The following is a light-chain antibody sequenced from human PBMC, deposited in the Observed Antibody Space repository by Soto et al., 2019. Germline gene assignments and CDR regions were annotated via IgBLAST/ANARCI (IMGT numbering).Light chain of an antibody. CDR1: QGISNY. J-gene: IGKJ1*01. V-gene: IGKV1-27*01. CDR3: QQYNSQWT. CDR2: AAS. Sequence: DIQMTQSPSSLSASVGDRVTITCRASQGISNYLAWYQQKPGKVPKLLIYAASTLQSGVPSRFSGSGSGTEFTLTISSLQPDDFATYYCQQYNSQWTFGQGTKVDI.